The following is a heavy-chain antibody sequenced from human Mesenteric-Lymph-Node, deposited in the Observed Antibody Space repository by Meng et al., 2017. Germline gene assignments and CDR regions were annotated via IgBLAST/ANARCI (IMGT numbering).Heavy chain of an antibody. CDR1: GYTFTRYY. V-gene: IGHV1-46*01. CDR3: ARDAPRSRSGGRGLGFDP. CDR2: INPSGGST. J-gene: IGHJ5*02. D-gene: IGHD2-15*01. Sequence: LVQSGAGVKKPRAPVKFSCKASGYTFTRYYMNWVRQAPGQGLEWMGIINPSGGSTSYAQKFQGRVTMTRDTSTSTVYMELSSLRSEDTAVYYCARDAPRSRSGGRGLGFDPWGQGTLVTVSS.